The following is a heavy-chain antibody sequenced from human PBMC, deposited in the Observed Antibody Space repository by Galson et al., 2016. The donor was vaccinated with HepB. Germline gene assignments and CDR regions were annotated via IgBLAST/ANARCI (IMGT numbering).Heavy chain of an antibody. D-gene: IGHD4-23*01. CDR1: GFTFSSYS. CDR3: AREDSDGGDSLYYYYGMDV. Sequence: SLRLSCAASGFTFSSYSMNWVRQAPGQGLEWVPSTSNSRSYIYYADSVKGRFTISSVNAKNSLYLQMNSLRAEDTAVYYCAREDSDGGDSLYYYYGMDVWGQGTTVTVSS. V-gene: IGHV3-21*01. CDR2: TSNSRSYI. J-gene: IGHJ6*02.